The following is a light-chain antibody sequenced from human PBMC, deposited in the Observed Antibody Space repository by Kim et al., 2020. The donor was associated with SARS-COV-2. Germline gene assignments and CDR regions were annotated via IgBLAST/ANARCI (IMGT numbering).Light chain of an antibody. Sequence: IVLTQSPGTLSLSPGERATLSCRASQRVSSMYLAWYQQKPGQAPRLLIYGASSRATGIPDRFSGSGSGTDFTLTISRLEPEDCAVYYCQQYENSPWTFGQGTKVDIK. CDR3: QQYENSPWT. CDR1: QRVSSMY. CDR2: GAS. J-gene: IGKJ1*01. V-gene: IGKV3-20*01.